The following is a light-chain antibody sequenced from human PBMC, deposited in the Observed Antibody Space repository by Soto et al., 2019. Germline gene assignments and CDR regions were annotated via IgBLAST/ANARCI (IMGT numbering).Light chain of an antibody. CDR2: YVS. V-gene: IGLV2-14*03. CDR3: SSYTSINSYV. Sequence: SSPTQPSPVSWAPGHSITLSCPGTSSDVGGYNYVSWYQQHPGKAPKLMIYYVSHRPSGVSNRFSGSKSGNTASLTISGLQAEDEADYYCSSYTSINSYVFGTGTKVTVL. J-gene: IGLJ1*01. CDR1: SSDVGGYNY.